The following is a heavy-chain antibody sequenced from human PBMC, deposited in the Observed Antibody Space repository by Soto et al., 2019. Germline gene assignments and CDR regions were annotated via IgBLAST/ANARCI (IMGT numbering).Heavy chain of an antibody. CDR2: IYPGDSDT. CDR3: ARGDPTAAAGTGAFDI. V-gene: IGHV5-51*01. Sequence: GESLKISCKGSGYSFTSYWIGWVRQMPGKGLEWMGIIYPGDSDTRYSPSFQGQVTMTRDTSISTAYMELSRLRSDDTAVYYCARGDPTAAAGTGAFDIWGQGTMVTVSS. J-gene: IGHJ3*02. D-gene: IGHD6-13*01. CDR1: GYSFTSYW.